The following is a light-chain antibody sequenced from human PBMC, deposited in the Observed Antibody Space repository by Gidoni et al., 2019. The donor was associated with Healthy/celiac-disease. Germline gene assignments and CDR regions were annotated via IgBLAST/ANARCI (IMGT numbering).Light chain of an antibody. CDR3: QQYGSSPPGVS. V-gene: IGKV3-20*01. CDR2: GAS. CDR1: QSVSSSY. Sequence: ELVLTQSPGTLSVSPGERATLSCRASQSVSSSYLAWYQQKPGQAPRLLIYGASSRATGIPDRFSGSGSGTDFTLTISRLEPEDFAVYYCQQYGSSPPGVSFGGGTKVEIK. J-gene: IGKJ4*01.